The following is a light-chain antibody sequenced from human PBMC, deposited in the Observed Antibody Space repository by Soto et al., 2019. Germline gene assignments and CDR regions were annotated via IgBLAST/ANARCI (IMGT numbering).Light chain of an antibody. CDR3: QNYNTAPFT. J-gene: IGKJ3*01. CDR1: QDITNF. Sequence: DIPMTQSPSSLSASVGDRVTITCRASQDITNFLAWFQQKPGKPPKLLIYGASTLQSGVPSRFSGGGSGTQFTLTISSLQPEDFATYYCQNYNTAPFTFGPGTKVD. V-gene: IGKV1-27*01. CDR2: GAS.